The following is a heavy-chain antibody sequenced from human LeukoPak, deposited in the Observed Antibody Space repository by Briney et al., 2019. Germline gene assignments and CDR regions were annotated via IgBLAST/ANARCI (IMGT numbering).Heavy chain of an antibody. Sequence: ASVKVSCKASGYTFTGYYIHRVRQAPGQGLEWMGWINPNSGGTNYAQKFQGRVTMTRGTSISTAYMELTRLRSDDTAVYYCARDTAMVTYWFDPWGQGTLATVSS. CDR3: ARDTAMVTYWFDP. V-gene: IGHV1-2*02. CDR1: GYTFTGYY. CDR2: INPNSGGT. D-gene: IGHD5-18*01. J-gene: IGHJ5*02.